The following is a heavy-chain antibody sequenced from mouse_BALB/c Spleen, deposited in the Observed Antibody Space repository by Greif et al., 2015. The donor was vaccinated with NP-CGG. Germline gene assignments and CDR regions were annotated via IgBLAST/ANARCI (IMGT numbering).Heavy chain of an antibody. CDR3: ARHTYYYAMDY. J-gene: IGHJ4*01. Sequence: EVKLVESGGGLVKPGGSLKLSCAASGFAFSSYDMSWVRQTPEKRLEWVAYISSGGGSTYYPDTVKGRFTISRDNAKNTLYLQMSSLKSEDTAMYYCARHTYYYAMDYWGQGTSVTVSS. V-gene: IGHV5-12-1*01. CDR1: GFAFSSYD. CDR2: ISSGGGST.